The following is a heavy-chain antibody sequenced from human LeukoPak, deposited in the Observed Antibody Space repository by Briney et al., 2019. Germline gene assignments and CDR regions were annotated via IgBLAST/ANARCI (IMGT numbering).Heavy chain of an antibody. CDR2: IHHSGTT. V-gene: IGHV4-59*01. D-gene: IGHD7-27*01. J-gene: IGHJ5*02. CDR3: TIFKWGENWFDP. Sequence: SETLSLTCTVSGDSISNYYCNWIRQPPGKGLEWIGYIHHSGTTNYNPSLESRVTMSLDTSKNHFSLQLSSVTAADTAVYYCTIFKWGENWFDPWGQGTLVTVSS. CDR1: GDSISNYY.